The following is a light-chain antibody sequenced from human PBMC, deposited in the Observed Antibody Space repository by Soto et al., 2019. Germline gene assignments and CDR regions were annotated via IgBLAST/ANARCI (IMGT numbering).Light chain of an antibody. J-gene: IGKJ1*01. CDR1: QNINSY. CDR2: TTS. Sequence: DIQMTQSPSTLSASVGDRVTITCRASQNINSYLNWYQQKPGKAPNLLIYTTSSLETGVPSRFSGSGSGTDFTLTISSLQPEHFPTYFCKQSYSRPRTFGQGTKVDIK. V-gene: IGKV1-39*01. CDR3: KQSYSRPRT.